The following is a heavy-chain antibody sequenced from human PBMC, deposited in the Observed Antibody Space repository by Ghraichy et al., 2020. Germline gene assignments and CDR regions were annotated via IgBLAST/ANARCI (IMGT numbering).Heavy chain of an antibody. Sequence: SETLSLTCAVYGGSFSGYYWSWIRQPPGKGLEWIGEINHSGSTNYNPSLKSRVTISVDTSKNQFSLKLSSVTAADTAVYYCARGIRGWPKDAFDIWGQGTMVTVSS. CDR1: GGSFSGYY. V-gene: IGHV4-34*01. CDR2: INHSGST. J-gene: IGHJ3*02. D-gene: IGHD1-14*01. CDR3: ARGIRGWPKDAFDI.